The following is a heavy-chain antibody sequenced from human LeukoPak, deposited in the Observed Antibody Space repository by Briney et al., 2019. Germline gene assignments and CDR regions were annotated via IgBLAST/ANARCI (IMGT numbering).Heavy chain of an antibody. D-gene: IGHD3-10*01. J-gene: IGHJ4*02. CDR1: GFTFSSYW. Sequence: GGSLRLSCAASGFTFSSYWMHWVRRAPGKGLVWVSRINSDGSSTSYADSVKGRFTISRDNAKNTLYLQMNSLRAEDTAVYYCARNLYSVVRDFDDWGQGTLVTVSS. V-gene: IGHV3-74*01. CDR3: ARNLYSVVRDFDD. CDR2: INSDGSST.